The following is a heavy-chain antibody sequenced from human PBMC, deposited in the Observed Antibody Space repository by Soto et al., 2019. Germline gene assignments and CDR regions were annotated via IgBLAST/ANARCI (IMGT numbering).Heavy chain of an antibody. J-gene: IGHJ6*03. Sequence: SETLSLTCAVYGGSFSGYYWSWIRQPPGKGLEWIGEINHSGSTNYNPSLKSRVTISVDTSKNQFSLKLSSVTAADTAVYYCARVVVAATRFCYYYTDVWGKGTTVTASS. CDR3: ARVVVAATRFCYYYTDV. D-gene: IGHD2-15*01. CDR2: INHSGST. CDR1: GGSFSGYY. V-gene: IGHV4-34*01.